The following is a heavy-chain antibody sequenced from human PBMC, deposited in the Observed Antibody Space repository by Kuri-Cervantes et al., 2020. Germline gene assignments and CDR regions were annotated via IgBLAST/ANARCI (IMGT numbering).Heavy chain of an antibody. CDR1: GFTFSSYW. CDR2: IKQDGSEK. V-gene: IGHV3-7*04. D-gene: IGHD6-19*01. J-gene: IGHJ4*02. CDR3: ARGLIIAVAEYYFDY. Sequence: GGSLRLSCAASGFTFSSYWMSWVRQAPGKGLEWVANIKQDGSEKYYVDSVKGRFTISRDNAKNSLYLQMNSLRAEDTAVYYCARGLIIAVAEYYFDYWGQGTPVTVSS.